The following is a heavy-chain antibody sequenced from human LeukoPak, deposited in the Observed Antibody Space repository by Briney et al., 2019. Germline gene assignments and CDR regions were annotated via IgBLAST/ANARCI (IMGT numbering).Heavy chain of an antibody. V-gene: IGHV3-23*01. CDR2: ISGSGGST. CDR1: GFTFSSYA. Sequence: GGSLRLSGAASGFTFSSYAMSWVRQAPGKGLEWVSAISGSGGSTYYADSVKGRFTISRDNSKNTLHLQMNSLRAEDTAVYYCARTYYYDSSGYPPGIYWGQGTLVTVSS. J-gene: IGHJ4*02. CDR3: ARTYYYDSSGYPPGIY. D-gene: IGHD3-22*01.